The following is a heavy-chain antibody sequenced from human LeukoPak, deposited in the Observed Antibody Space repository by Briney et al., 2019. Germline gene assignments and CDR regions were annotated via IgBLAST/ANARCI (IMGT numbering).Heavy chain of an antibody. J-gene: IGHJ4*02. CDR1: GGFISSGGYY. D-gene: IGHD3-10*01. Sequence: PSETLSLTCTVSGGFISSGGYYWSWIRQHPGKGLEWIGYIYYSGSTYYNPSLKSRVTISVDTSKNQFSLKLSSVTAADTAVYYCARGGSMAHYFDYWGQGTLVTVSS. CDR3: ARGGSMAHYFDY. CDR2: IYYSGST. V-gene: IGHV4-31*03.